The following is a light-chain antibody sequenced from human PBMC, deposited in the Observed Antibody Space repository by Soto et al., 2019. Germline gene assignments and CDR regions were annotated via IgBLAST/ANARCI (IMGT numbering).Light chain of an antibody. CDR1: QRVFSS. Sequence: EIVMTQSPATLSVSPGERATLSCRASQRVFSSLAWFQQKPGQAPRLLIYGAATMATGIPARFSGSGSGTEFTLTISSLKSEDFAIYYCQQYHNWPAFGQGTKVEIK. CDR2: GAA. CDR3: QQYHNWPA. J-gene: IGKJ1*01. V-gene: IGKV3-15*01.